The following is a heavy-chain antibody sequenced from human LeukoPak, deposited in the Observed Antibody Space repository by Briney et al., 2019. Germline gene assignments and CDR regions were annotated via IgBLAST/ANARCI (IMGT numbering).Heavy chain of an antibody. J-gene: IGHJ4*02. V-gene: IGHV3-21*01. CDR2: ISSSSSYI. CDR1: GFTFSSYS. CDR3: ARGSSSWYYFDY. Sequence: GGSLRLSCAASGFTFSSYSMNWVRQAPGKGLEWVAFISSSSSYIYYADSVKGRFTISRDNAKNSLYLQMNSLRAEDTAVYYCARGSSSWYYFDYWGQGTLVTVSS. D-gene: IGHD6-13*01.